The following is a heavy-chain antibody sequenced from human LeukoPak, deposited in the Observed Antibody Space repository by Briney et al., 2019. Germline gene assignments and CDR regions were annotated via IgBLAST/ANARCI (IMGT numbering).Heavy chain of an antibody. D-gene: IGHD3-10*01. Sequence: ASVKVSCKASGYTFTSYYVHWVRQAPGQGLEWMGIINPSGGSTSYAQKFQGRVTMTRDTSTSTVYMELSSLRSEDTAVYYCARSPPGLTMVRGVSNWFDPWGQGTLVTVSS. V-gene: IGHV1-46*01. CDR3: ARSPPGLTMVRGVSNWFDP. CDR1: GYTFTSYY. J-gene: IGHJ5*02. CDR2: INPSGGST.